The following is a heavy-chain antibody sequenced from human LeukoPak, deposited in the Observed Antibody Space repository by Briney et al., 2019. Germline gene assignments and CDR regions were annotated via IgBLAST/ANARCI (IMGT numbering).Heavy chain of an antibody. CDR2: ISAYNDDT. D-gene: IGHD7-27*01. J-gene: IGHJ4*02. V-gene: IGHV1-18*01. CDR1: GYTFTNYG. Sequence: ASVKVSCKASGYTFTNYGISWVRQAPGQGLEWMGRISAYNDDTNYAQKLQGRVTMTTDTSTSTAYMELRSLRSDDTAVYYCARGGFVTGDIDYWGQGTLVTVSS. CDR3: ARGGFVTGDIDY.